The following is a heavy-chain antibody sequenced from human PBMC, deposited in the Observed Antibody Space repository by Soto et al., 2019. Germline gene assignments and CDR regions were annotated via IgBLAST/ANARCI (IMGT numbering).Heavy chain of an antibody. D-gene: IGHD4-17*01. J-gene: IGHJ4*01. CDR2: IGTRGNTK. CDR3: ARDGTEYYGEYYDY. V-gene: IGHV3-11*01. CDR1: GFTFSDYY. Sequence: QVQLVESGGGLVKPGGSLRLSCATSGFTFSDYYMSWIRQAPGKGLEWVSYIGTRGNTKYYADSVRGRFTISRDNAKNSLYLQMNSLRVDDTAVYYCARDGTEYYGEYYDYWGHRIPVSVSS.